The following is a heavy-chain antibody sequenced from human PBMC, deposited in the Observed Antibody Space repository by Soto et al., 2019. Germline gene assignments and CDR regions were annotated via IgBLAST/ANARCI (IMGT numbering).Heavy chain of an antibody. CDR3: AKDGSPTYCSSTSCFYPNWFDP. D-gene: IGHD2-2*01. V-gene: IGHV3-23*01. J-gene: IGHJ5*02. CDR2: ISGSGGST. Sequence: GGSLRLSCAASGFTFSSYAMSWVRQAPGKGLEWVSAISGSGGSTYYADSVKGRFTISRDNSKNTLYLQMNSLRAEDTAVYYCAKDGSPTYCSSTSCFYPNWFDPWGQGTLVTVSS. CDR1: GFTFSSYA.